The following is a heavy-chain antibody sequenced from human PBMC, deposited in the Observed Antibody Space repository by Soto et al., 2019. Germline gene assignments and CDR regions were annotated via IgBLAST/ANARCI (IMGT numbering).Heavy chain of an antibody. CDR3: ARQLRVATIVGPDDY. J-gene: IGHJ4*02. CDR1: GGTFSSYT. CDR2: IIPILGIA. Sequence: SVKVSCKASGGTFSSYTISWVRQAPGQGLEWMGRIIPILGIANYAQKFQGRVTITADKSTSTAYMELSSLRSEDTAVYYCARQLRVATIVGPDDYWGQGTLVTVSS. D-gene: IGHD5-12*01. V-gene: IGHV1-69*02.